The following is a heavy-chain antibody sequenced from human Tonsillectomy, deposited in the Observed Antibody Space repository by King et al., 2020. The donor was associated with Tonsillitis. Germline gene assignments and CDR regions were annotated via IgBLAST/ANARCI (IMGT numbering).Heavy chain of an antibody. CDR2: VYTSVST. Sequence: QLQESGPGLVKPSETLSLTCTVSGGSISSYHWSWLRQPAGKGLEWIGRVYTSVSTNYNPSLKSRVSMSVDTSKNQFSLRLNSVTAADTAVYYCARGGLSAIAVSDSFDIWGQGTMVTVSS. CDR3: ARGGLSAIAVSDSFDI. CDR1: GGSISSYH. J-gene: IGHJ3*02. D-gene: IGHD2-2*02. V-gene: IGHV4-4*07.